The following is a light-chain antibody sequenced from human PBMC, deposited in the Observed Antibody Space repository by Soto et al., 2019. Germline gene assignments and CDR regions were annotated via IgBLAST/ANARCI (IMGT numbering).Light chain of an antibody. V-gene: IGKV4-1*01. CDR2: WAS. Sequence: DIVMTQSPDSLAVSLGERATINCKSSQSVLYSSNNLNYLAWYQQKPGQPPKLLIYWASTRESGVPDRFSGSGSGTEFPLTISSLQAEDVAVYYCQQYYSTPLTFGGGTKVEIK. J-gene: IGKJ4*01. CDR1: QSVLYSSNNLNY. CDR3: QQYYSTPLT.